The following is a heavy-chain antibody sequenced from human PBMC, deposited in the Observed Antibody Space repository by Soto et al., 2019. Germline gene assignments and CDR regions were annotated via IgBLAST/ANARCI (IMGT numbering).Heavy chain of an antibody. J-gene: IGHJ6*01. Sequence: SLRLSCAASVFTFSSYAMHWVRHAPGKGLEWVAVISYDGSNKYYADSVKGRFTISRDNSKNTLYLQMNSLRAEDTAVYYCAREGARGRLFGSGMEVWGQGTTVSVSS. V-gene: IGHV3-30-3*01. CDR3: AREGARGRLFGSGMEV. CDR1: VFTFSSYA. D-gene: IGHD2-15*01. CDR2: ISYDGSNK.